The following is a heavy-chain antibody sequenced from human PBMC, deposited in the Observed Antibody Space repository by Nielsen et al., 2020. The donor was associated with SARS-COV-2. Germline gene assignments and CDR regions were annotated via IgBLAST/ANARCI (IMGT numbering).Heavy chain of an antibody. CDR3: ARAGRGDYTGYYYMDV. J-gene: IGHJ6*03. D-gene: IGHD4-17*01. V-gene: IGHV7-4-1*02. Sequence: ASVKVSCKASGYTFTNYAMNWVRQAPGQGLEWMGWINTNTGNPTYAQGFTGRFVFSLDTSVSTAYLQISSLKAEDTAVYYCARAGRGDYTGYYYMDVWGKGTTVTVSS. CDR1: GYTFTNYA. CDR2: INTNTGNP.